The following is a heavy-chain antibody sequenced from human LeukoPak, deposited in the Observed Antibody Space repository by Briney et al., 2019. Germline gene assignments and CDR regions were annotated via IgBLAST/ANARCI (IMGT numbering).Heavy chain of an antibody. Sequence: ASVKVSCKASGYTFTGYYMHWVRQAPGQGLEWVGWINPNSGGTNYAQKFQGWVTMTRDTSISTAYMELSRLRSDDTAVYYCARDRGYSYGHGFDYWGQGTLVTVSS. CDR2: INPNSGGT. V-gene: IGHV1-2*04. CDR1: GYTFTGYY. D-gene: IGHD5-18*01. J-gene: IGHJ4*02. CDR3: ARDRGYSYGHGFDY.